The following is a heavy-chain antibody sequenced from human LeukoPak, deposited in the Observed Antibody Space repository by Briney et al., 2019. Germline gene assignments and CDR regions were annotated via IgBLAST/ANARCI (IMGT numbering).Heavy chain of an antibody. V-gene: IGHV1-46*01. CDR1: GYTFTKYY. D-gene: IGHD3-3*01. CDR3: ARSPRPYYDFWSRIGYYFDY. Sequence: ASVKVSCKASGYTFTKYYIHWVRQAPGQGLEWLGVINVSGGGATYAQKFQGRITMTRDTSTSTAYMELRSLRSDDTAVYYCARSPRPYYDFWSRIGYYFDYWGQGTLVTVSS. CDR2: INVSGGGA. J-gene: IGHJ4*02.